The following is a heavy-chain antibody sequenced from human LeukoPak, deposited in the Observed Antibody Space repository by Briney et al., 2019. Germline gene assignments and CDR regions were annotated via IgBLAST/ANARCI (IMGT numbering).Heavy chain of an antibody. CDR1: GGSISSGGYC. D-gene: IGHD1-26*01. CDR2: IYYSGST. CDR3: ASMGSGSYYVGY. J-gene: IGHJ4*02. V-gene: IGHV4-31*03. Sequence: PSQTLSLTCTVSGGSISSGGYCLSWIRHHPGKCLEWIGYIYYSGSTYYNPSLKSRVTISVDTSKHQFSLKLSSVTAADTAVYYCASMGSGSYYVGYWGQGTLVTVSS.